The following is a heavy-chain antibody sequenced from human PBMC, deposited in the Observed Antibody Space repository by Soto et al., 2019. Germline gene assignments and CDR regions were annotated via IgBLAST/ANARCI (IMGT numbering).Heavy chain of an antibody. D-gene: IGHD3-10*01. CDR2: INAGNRNT. Sequence: ASVKVSFKASGYSFNSYALHWVRQAPGQRLEWMAWINAGNRNTKYSQRFQGRVTVTRDTSANTTYMELRNLRSEDTAVYYCARASGAGWSRTDYAMGVWGQGTTVTVSS. J-gene: IGHJ6*02. V-gene: IGHV1-3*01. CDR3: ARASGAGWSRTDYAMGV. CDR1: GYSFNSYA.